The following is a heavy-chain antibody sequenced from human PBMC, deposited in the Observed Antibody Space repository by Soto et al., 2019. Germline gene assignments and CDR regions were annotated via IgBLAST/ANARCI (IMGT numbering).Heavy chain of an antibody. J-gene: IGHJ6*02. CDR3: SRDRAEAGTYYYGVDV. D-gene: IGHD6-19*01. CDR2: TYYRSKWFN. CDR1: GDSVSRNSGA. V-gene: IGHV6-1*01. Sequence: SQTLSLTCAISGDSVSRNSGAWNWLRQSPSRGLEWLGRTYYRSKWFNDYAVSVKGRITINPDTSKNQFSLQLSSVTPEDTAVYYCSRDRAEAGTYYYGVDVWGQGTTVTVSS.